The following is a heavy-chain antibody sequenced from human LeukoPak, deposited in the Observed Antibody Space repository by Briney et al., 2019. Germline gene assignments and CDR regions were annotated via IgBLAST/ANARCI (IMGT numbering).Heavy chain of an antibody. CDR2: INPNSGGT. Sequence: ASVKVSCKASGYTFTGYYMHWVRQAPGQGLEWVGWINPNSGGTNYAQKFQGRVTMTEDTSTDTAYMELSSLRSEDTAVYYCAREHDAFDIWGQGTMVTVSS. J-gene: IGHJ3*02. V-gene: IGHV1-2*02. CDR3: AREHDAFDI. CDR1: GYTFTGYY.